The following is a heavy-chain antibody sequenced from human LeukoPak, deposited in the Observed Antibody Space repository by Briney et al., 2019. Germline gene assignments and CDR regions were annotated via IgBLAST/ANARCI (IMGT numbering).Heavy chain of an antibody. CDR1: GVTFSDYY. CDR3: ATDRRLLKAFDI. V-gene: IGHV3-11*01. CDR2: ISSSGSTI. J-gene: IGHJ3*02. Sequence: GGSLRLSCAASGVTFSDYYMSWIRQAPGKGLEWVSYISSSGSTIYYADSVKGRFTISRDNAKNSLYLQMNSLRAEDTAVYYCATDRRLLKAFDIWGQGTMVTVSS.